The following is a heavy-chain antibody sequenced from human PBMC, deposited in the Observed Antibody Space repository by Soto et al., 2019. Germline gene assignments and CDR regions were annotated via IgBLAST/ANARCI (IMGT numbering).Heavy chain of an antibody. D-gene: IGHD3-22*01. CDR1: GSPISSYY. CDR3: ARLGDYYQAIDF. J-gene: IGHJ4*01. CDR2: IYYTGTT. Sequence: SETLSLTCNVSGSPISSYYWSWFRQPPGQGLEWVGYIYYTGTTTYNPSLRSRVAISVDASKSQFSLDLRSVTAADTAVYYCARLGDYYQAIDFSGHGALVTVSS. V-gene: IGHV4-59*08.